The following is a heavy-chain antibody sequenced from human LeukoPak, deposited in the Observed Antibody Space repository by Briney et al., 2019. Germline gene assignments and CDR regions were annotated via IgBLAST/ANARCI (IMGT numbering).Heavy chain of an antibody. CDR3: XRPXGXEYXXAP. V-gene: IGHV3-74*01. CDR1: FTXXIYW. J-gene: IGHJ5*02. CDR2: ISGDGTRT. D-gene: IGHD2/OR15-2a*01. Sequence: FTXXIYWMHWVRQTPGKGLVWVARISGDGTRTNYADSVKGRFAISRDNAKNTVYLQMNSLSAEDTAVYYCXRPXGXEYXXAPWGQGTXVTVSS.